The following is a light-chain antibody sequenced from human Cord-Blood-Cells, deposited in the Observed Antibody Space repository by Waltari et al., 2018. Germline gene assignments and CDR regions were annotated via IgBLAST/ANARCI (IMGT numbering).Light chain of an antibody. Sequence: QSALTQPPSASGSPGQSVTISCTGTSSDVGGYNYVSWYQQHPGKAPKLIVYEVSKRPSGVPYRFSGSKSGNTASLTVSGLQAEDEADYYCSSYAGSNNYVFGTGTKVTVL. CDR3: SSYAGSNNYV. J-gene: IGLJ1*01. V-gene: IGLV2-8*01. CDR2: EVS. CDR1: SSDVGGYNY.